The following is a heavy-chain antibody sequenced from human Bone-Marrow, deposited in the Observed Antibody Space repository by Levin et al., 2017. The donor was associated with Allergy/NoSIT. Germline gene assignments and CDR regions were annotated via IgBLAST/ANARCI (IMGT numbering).Heavy chain of an antibody. D-gene: IGHD5-24*01. J-gene: IGHJ4*02. CDR2: FDSEDGEI. CDR3: ATHRATTITYFDS. V-gene: IGHV1-24*01. CDR1: GHTLTGLS. Sequence: ASVKVSCKVSGHTLTGLSMHWVRQAPGKGLEWMGGFDSEDGEIFYAQKFQGRVTLTEDTSADTAHMELSSLRSDDTAVYYCATHRATTITYFDSWGQGTLVTVSS.